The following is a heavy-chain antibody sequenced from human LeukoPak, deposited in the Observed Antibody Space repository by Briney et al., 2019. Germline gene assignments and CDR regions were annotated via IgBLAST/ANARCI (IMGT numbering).Heavy chain of an antibody. CDR2: ISGSGFT. Sequence: GGSLRLSCAASGFTFSSYAMSWVRQAPGKGLEWVSAISGSGFTYYADSVKGRFTISRDNSKNTLYLQMNSLRAEDTAVYYCAKDQGGTLYYYYYMDVWGKGTTVTVSS. J-gene: IGHJ6*03. D-gene: IGHD3-16*01. CDR3: AKDQGGTLYYYYYMDV. V-gene: IGHV3-23*01. CDR1: GFTFSSYA.